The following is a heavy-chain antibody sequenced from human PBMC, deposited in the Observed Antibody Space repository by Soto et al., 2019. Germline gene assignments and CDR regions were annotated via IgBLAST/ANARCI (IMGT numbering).Heavy chain of an antibody. CDR3: ARIGGYYDILTGYHPLNYYYYMDV. D-gene: IGHD3-9*01. CDR1: GYTFTSYG. J-gene: IGHJ6*03. Sequence: ASVKVSCKASGYTFTSYGISWVRQAPGQGLEWMGWISAYNGNTNYAQKLQGRVTMTTDTSTSTAYMELRSLRSDDTAVYYCARIGGYYDILTGYHPLNYYYYMDVWGKGTTVTVSS. V-gene: IGHV1-18*01. CDR2: ISAYNGNT.